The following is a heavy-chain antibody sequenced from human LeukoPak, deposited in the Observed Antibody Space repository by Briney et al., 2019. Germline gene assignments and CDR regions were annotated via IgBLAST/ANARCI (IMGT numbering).Heavy chain of an antibody. J-gene: IGHJ4*02. CDR2: IYYSGTT. Sequence: SETLSLTCTVSGGSISSYYWSWIRQPPGKGLEWIGYIYYSGTTNYNPSLKSRATISVDTSKNQFSLKLSSVTAADTAVYYCARGAYIAAAQYGYWGQGTLVTVSS. CDR3: ARGAYIAAAQYGY. V-gene: IGHV4-59*01. D-gene: IGHD6-13*01. CDR1: GGSISSYY.